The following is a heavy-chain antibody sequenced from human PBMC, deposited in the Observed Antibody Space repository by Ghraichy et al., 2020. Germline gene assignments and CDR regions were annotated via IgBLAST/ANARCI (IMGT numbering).Heavy chain of an antibody. D-gene: IGHD2/OR15-2a*01. J-gene: IGHJ1*01. CDR1: GYSISSAYY. CDR2: VYHSGNT. CDR3: AREGVAGTTGSYFQH. Sequence: SQTLSLTCTVSGYSISSAYYWGWIRQPPGKGLEWIGSVYHSGNTYYNPSLKSRITISVDTSKNQFSLKLSSVTAADTAAYYCAREGVAGTTGSYFQHWGQGTLVTVSS. V-gene: IGHV4-38-2*02.